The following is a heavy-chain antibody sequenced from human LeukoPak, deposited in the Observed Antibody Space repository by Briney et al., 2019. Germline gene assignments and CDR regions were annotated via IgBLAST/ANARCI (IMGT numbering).Heavy chain of an antibody. D-gene: IGHD3-22*01. CDR2: IYYSGST. CDR1: GGSISSHY. V-gene: IGHV4-59*11. CDR3: ASFYLRYYDSRGLDY. J-gene: IGHJ4*02. Sequence: SETLSLTCTVSGGSISSHYWSWIRQPPGKGLEWIGYIYYSGSTNYNPSLKSRVTISVDTSKNQFSLKLSSVTAADTAVYYCASFYLRYYDSRGLDYWGQGTLVTVSS.